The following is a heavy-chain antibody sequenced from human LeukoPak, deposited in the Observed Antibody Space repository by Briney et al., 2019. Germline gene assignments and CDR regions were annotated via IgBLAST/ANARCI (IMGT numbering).Heavy chain of an antibody. J-gene: IGHJ4*02. D-gene: IGHD6-19*01. CDR3: ARHSYSSAWYVDY. CDR2: IYYSGTT. CDR1: GGSISYYY. V-gene: IGHV4-59*08. Sequence: PSETLSLTCTVSGGSISYYYWSWLRQPPGKGLEWIGYIYYSGTTNYNPSLKSRVTISVDTSKNQFSLKVTSVTAADTAVYYCARHSYSSAWYVDYWGQRTLVTVSS.